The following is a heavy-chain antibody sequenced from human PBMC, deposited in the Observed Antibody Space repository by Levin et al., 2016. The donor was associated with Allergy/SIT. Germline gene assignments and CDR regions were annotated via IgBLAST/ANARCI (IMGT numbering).Heavy chain of an antibody. D-gene: IGHD3-22*01. Sequence: ASVKVSCKASGYTFTGYYMHWVRQAPGQGLEWMGWINPNSGGTNYAQKFQGWVTMTRDTSISTAYMELSRLRSDDTAVYYCARVRDYYDSSGQGAFDIWGQGTMVTVSS. CDR2: INPNSGGT. J-gene: IGHJ3*02. CDR1: GYTFTGYY. CDR3: ARVRDYYDSSGQGAFDI. V-gene: IGHV1-2*04.